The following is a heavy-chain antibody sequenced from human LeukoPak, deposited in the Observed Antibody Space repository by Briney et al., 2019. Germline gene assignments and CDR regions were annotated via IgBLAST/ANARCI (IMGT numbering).Heavy chain of an antibody. V-gene: IGHV1-2*06. CDR3: ARDQGSLTRSWYTGY. CDR1: GYTFTGYH. Sequence: ASVKVSCKASGYTFTGYHIHWVRQAPGQGLGWMGRTNPYSGDTNFAQKFQGRVTMTRDTSITTAYMDLSSLTPDDTAVYFCARDQGSLTRSWYTGYWGQGTQVTVSS. CDR2: TNPYSGDT. J-gene: IGHJ4*02. D-gene: IGHD6-13*01.